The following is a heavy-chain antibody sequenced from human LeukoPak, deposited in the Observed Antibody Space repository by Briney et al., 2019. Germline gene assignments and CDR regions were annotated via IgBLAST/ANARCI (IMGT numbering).Heavy chain of an antibody. V-gene: IGHV3-30*18. CDR2: ISYDGSNK. CDR1: GFTFSNYG. J-gene: IGHJ4*02. Sequence: PGGSLRLSCAASGFTFSNYGMHWVRQAPGKGLEWVALISYDGSNKYFADSVKGRFTISRDNSKNTLYLQMHSLRAEDTAVYYCAKDNVAAAGRYFDYWGRGTLVTVSS. D-gene: IGHD6-13*01. CDR3: AKDNVAAAGRYFDY.